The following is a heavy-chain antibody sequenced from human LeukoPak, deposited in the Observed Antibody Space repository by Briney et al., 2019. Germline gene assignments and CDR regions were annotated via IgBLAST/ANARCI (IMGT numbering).Heavy chain of an antibody. CDR1: GFTFNNYW. V-gene: IGHV3-7*01. D-gene: IGHD3-3*01. Sequence: GGSLRLSCAASGFTFNNYWMSWVRQAPGKGLEWVANIKQDGSEKYYVDSVKGRFTISRDNAENSLYLQMNSLRAEDTAVYYCARDPYYDFSDVWGKGTTVTVSS. CDR2: IKQDGSEK. J-gene: IGHJ6*04. CDR3: ARDPYYDFSDV.